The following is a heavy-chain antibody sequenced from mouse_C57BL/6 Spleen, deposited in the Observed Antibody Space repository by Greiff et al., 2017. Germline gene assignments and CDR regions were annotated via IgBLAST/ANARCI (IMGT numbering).Heavy chain of an antibody. D-gene: IGHD4-1*01. CDR2: ILPGSGST. J-gene: IGHJ4*01. CDR3: ARKNRDGDYAMDY. V-gene: IGHV1-9*01. Sequence: VKVVESGAELMKPGASVKLSCKATGYTFTGYWIEWVKQRPGHGLEWIGEILPGSGSTNYNEEFKGKATFTADTSSNTAYMQLSSLTTEDSAIYYCARKNRDGDYAMDYWGQGTSVTVSS. CDR1: GYTFTGYW.